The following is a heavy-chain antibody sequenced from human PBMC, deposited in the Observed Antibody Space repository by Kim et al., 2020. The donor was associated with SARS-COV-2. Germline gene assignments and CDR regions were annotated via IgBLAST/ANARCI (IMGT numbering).Heavy chain of an antibody. V-gene: IGHV4-34*01. CDR3: ASRIDDYGDYGDYWYFDL. J-gene: IGHJ2*01. Sequence: SETLSLTCAVYGGSFSGYYWSWIRQPPGKGLEWIGEINHSGSTNYNPSLKSRVTISVDTSKNQFSLKLSSVTAADTAVYYCASRIDDYGDYGDYWYFDLWGRGTLVTFSS. D-gene: IGHD4-17*01. CDR1: GGSFSGYY. CDR2: INHSGST.